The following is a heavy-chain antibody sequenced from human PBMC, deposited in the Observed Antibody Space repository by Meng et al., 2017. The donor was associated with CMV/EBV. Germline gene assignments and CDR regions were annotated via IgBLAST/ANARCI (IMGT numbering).Heavy chain of an antibody. CDR2: INWDGGST. D-gene: IGHD6-6*01. Sequence: GESLKISCAASGFTFDDYTMHWVRQAPGKGLEWVSLINWDGGSTYYADSVKGRFTISRDNSKTSLYLQMNGLRTEDTALYYCAKELGGSSSTYYYYGMDVWGQGTTVTVSS. V-gene: IGHV3-43*01. CDR3: AKELGGSSSTYYYYGMDV. J-gene: IGHJ6*02. CDR1: GFTFDDYT.